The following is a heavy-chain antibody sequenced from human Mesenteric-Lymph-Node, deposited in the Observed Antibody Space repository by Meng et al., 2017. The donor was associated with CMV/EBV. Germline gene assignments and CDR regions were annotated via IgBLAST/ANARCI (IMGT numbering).Heavy chain of an antibody. CDR1: GDFMSDHY. V-gene: IGHV4-59*11. CDR2: MFYSGPA. Sequence: SETLSLTCTVSGDFMSDHYWSWIRQTPGKGLEGIGYMFYSGPANYNPSLKSRVTMSVDMSKNQFSLKLRSVTAADTAVYYCARGPFHFDYWGQGTLVTVSS. J-gene: IGHJ4*02. CDR3: ARGPFHFDY.